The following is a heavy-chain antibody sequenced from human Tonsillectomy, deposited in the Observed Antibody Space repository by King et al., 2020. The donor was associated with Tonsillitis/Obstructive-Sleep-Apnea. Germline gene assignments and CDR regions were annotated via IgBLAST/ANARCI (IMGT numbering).Heavy chain of an antibody. Sequence: VQLVESGGGLVQPGRSLRLSCAASGFTFDDYAMHWVRQAPGKGLEWVSGIYWNSSSIGYADSVKGRFTISRDNAKNSLYLQMNSLRSEDTALYYCAQDFVSTGWDTNFASWGQGTLVTVSS. J-gene: IGHJ4*02. CDR3: AQDFVSTGWDTNFAS. D-gene: IGHD6-19*01. CDR2: IYWNSSSI. CDR1: GFTFDDYA. V-gene: IGHV3-9*01.